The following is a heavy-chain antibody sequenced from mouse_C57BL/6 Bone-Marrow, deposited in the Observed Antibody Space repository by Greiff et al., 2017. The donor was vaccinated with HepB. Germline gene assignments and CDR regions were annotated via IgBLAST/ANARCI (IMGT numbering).Heavy chain of an antibody. CDR2: ISGGGGNT. CDR3: AGSTMVIHWYFDV. Sequence: EVKLMESGGGLVKPGGSLKLSCAASGFTFSSYTMSWVRQTPEKRLEWVATISGGGGNTYYPDSVKGRFTISRDNAKNTLYLQMSSLRSEDTALYYCAGSTMVIHWYFDVWGTGTTVTVSS. J-gene: IGHJ1*03. D-gene: IGHD2-2*01. V-gene: IGHV5-9*01. CDR1: GFTFSSYT.